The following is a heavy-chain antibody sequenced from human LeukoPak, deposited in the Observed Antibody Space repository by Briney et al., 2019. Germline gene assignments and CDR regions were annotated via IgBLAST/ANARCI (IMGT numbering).Heavy chain of an antibody. J-gene: IGHJ4*02. D-gene: IGHD6-19*01. CDR2: IYYSGST. V-gene: IGHV4-39*07. CDR3: AREVAGTVFGY. CDR1: GGSISSSNYY. Sequence: SEILSLTCTVSGGSISSSNYYWGWIRQPPGKGLEWIGSIYYSGSTYYNPSLKSRVTISVDTSKNQFSLKLSSVTAADTAVYYCAREVAGTVFGYWGQGTLVTVSS.